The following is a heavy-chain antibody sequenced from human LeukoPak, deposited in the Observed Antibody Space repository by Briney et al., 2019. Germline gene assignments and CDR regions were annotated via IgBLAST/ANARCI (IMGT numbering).Heavy chain of an antibody. CDR3: AKSGSYFDFDY. Sequence: PGGSLRLSCAASGLTFSSSWMSWVRQAPGKGLEWVANIDQHGDEKYYVDSVKGRFTISRDNAKNSLYLQMNSLIPEDTAVYYCAKSGSYFDFDYWGQGTLVTVSS. J-gene: IGHJ4*02. D-gene: IGHD1-26*01. V-gene: IGHV3-7*01. CDR1: GLTFSSSW. CDR2: IDQHGDEK.